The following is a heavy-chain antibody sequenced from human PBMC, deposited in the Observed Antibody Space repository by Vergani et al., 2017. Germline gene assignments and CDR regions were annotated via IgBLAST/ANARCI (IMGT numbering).Heavy chain of an antibody. D-gene: IGHD2-21*02. V-gene: IGHV4-39*01. CDR1: GFTFSSYA. CDR3: ARHLAYCGGDCYPYYYGMDV. Sequence: VQLLESGGGLVQPGGSLRLSCAASGFTFSSYAMSWVRQAPGKGLEWIGSIYYSGSTYYNPSLKSRVTIFVDTSKNQFSLKLSSVTAADTAVYYCARHLAYCGGDCYPYYYGMDVWGQGTTVTVSS. J-gene: IGHJ6*02. CDR2: IYYSGST.